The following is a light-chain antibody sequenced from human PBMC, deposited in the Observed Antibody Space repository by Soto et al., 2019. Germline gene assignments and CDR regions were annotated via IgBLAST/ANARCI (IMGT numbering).Light chain of an antibody. Sequence: DIQMTQSPSSLSASVGDRVTITCRASQSISSYLNWYQQKPGKDPKLLIYAASSLQSGVTSRFSGSASGTDFTLTISSLQPEDFATYYCQQSYSTPYNFGQGTKLEIK. J-gene: IGKJ2*01. V-gene: IGKV1-39*01. CDR3: QQSYSTPYN. CDR2: AAS. CDR1: QSISSY.